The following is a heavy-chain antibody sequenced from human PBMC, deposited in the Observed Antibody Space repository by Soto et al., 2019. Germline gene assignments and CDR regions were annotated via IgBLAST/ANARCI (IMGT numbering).Heavy chain of an antibody. CDR1: GFTFSDYY. Sequence: QVQLVESGGGLVKPGGSLRLSCAASGFTFSDYYMSWIRQAPGKGLEWVSYISSSSSYTNYADSVKGRFTISRDNAKNSLYLQRNSLRAKDTAVYYCARVGGSSDLDYWGQGTLVTVSS. CDR3: ARVGGSSDLDY. J-gene: IGHJ4*02. D-gene: IGHD3-16*01. V-gene: IGHV3-11*05. CDR2: ISSSSSYT.